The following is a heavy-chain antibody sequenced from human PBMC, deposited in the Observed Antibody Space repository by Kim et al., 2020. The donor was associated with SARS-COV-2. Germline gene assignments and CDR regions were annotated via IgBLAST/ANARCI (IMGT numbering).Heavy chain of an antibody. CDR1: GGSISSSSYY. CDR2: IYYSGST. D-gene: IGHD3-3*01. Sequence: SETLSLTCTVSGGSISSSSYYWGWIRQPPGKGLEWIGSIYYSGSTCSNPSLKSRATISVETSKNQFPLKLSAVTAADTAVYYWARHSLRFLGWANGFDPWGPGTLATVSS. CDR3: ARHSLRFLGWANGFDP. J-gene: IGHJ5*02. V-gene: IGHV4-39*01.